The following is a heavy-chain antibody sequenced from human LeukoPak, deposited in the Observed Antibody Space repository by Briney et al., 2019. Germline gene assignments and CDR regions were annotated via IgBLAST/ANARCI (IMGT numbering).Heavy chain of an antibody. Sequence: GGSLRLSCAVSGFTVASNYMSWVSQAPGKGLEWVSAITSGGAPRYADSVKGRFTISRDNSKNTLYLQMNSLRAEDPAQYFCARDPNGDYIGAFEFWGRGTVVTVSS. J-gene: IGHJ3*01. CDR3: ARDPNGDYIGAFEF. D-gene: IGHD4-17*01. CDR1: GFTVASNY. CDR2: ITSGGAP. V-gene: IGHV3-53*01.